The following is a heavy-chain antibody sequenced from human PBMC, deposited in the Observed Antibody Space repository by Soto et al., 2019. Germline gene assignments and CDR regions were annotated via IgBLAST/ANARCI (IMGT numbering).Heavy chain of an antibody. CDR3: AKNAGYSGSYLDY. CDR1: GFTFSGYA. CDR2: ISYDGSNK. J-gene: IGHJ4*02. Sequence: QVQLVESGGGVVQPGRSLRLSCAASGFTFSGYAMHWVRQAPDKGLEWVAVISYDGSNKYYADSVKGRFTISRDNSKNTLFLQMDSLRPEDTAVYYCAKNAGYSGSYLDYWGQETLVTVSS. V-gene: IGHV3-30*18. D-gene: IGHD1-26*01.